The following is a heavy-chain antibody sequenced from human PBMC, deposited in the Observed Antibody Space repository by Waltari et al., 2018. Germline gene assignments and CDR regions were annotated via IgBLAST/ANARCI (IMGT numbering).Heavy chain of an antibody. V-gene: IGHV4-38-2*01. CDR3: ASLPWWGAREDYYYGMDV. J-gene: IGHJ6*02. Sequence: QVQLQESGPGLVKPSETLSLTCAVSGYSISSGYYWGWIRQPPGKGLEWIGSIYHSGSTSYNPSLKSRVTISVDTSKNQFSLKLSSVTAADTAVYYCASLPWWGAREDYYYGMDVWGQGTTVTVSS. D-gene: IGHD2-8*02. CDR1: GYSISSGYY. CDR2: IYHSGST.